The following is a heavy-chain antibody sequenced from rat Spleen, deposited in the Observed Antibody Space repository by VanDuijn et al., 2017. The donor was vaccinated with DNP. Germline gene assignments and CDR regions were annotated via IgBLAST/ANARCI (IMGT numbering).Heavy chain of an antibody. CDR3: ARHVLPLRVWDY. CDR1: GFTFSDYY. J-gene: IGHJ2*01. V-gene: IGHV5-22*01. CDR2: ISSDGYSA. D-gene: IGHD1-4*01. Sequence: EVQLVESGGGLVQPGRSLKLSCAASGFTFSDYYMAWVRQAPTKGLEWVAYISSDGYSAYSGDSVKGRFTISRDNAKSTLYLQMNSLRSEDMATYYCARHVLPLRVWDYWGQGVMVTVSS.